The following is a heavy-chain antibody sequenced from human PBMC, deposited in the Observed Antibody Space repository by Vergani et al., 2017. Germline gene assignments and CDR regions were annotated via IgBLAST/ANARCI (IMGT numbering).Heavy chain of an antibody. J-gene: IGHJ6*02. CDR3: ARPRVSGVFFPLSYFCGLDV. Sequence: VQLQESGPGLVKPSETLTLTCDVSDSSIMTKPYWGWFRQSPGKGLEGIGCIHHSGDTHYNSSLKGRVSISIVSSSKFSLSLTAVTAADTAIYYCARPRVSGVFFPLSYFCGLDVWGHGTTVTVSS. V-gene: IGHV4-38-2*01. CDR1: DSSIMTKPY. CDR2: IHHSGDT. D-gene: IGHD3-10*01.